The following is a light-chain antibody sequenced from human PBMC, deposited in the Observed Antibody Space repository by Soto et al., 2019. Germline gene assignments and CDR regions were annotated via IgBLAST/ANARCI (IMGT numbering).Light chain of an antibody. CDR3: TSYTTSSTYVV. Sequence: QSALTQPASVSGSPGQSITISCTGTSSDVGGYNYVSWYQQHPGKAPKLMIYEVSNRPSGISNRFSGSKSGNTASLTISGLLAEDDADYYCTSYTTSSTYVVFGGGTKLTVL. J-gene: IGLJ2*01. V-gene: IGLV2-14*01. CDR1: SSDVGGYNY. CDR2: EVS.